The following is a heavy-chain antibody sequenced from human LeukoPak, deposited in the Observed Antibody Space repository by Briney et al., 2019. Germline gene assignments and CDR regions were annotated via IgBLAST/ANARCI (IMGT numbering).Heavy chain of an antibody. CDR3: ARREQWTKGVYYYYYMDV. CDR2: ICTSGST. Sequence: SETLSLTCTVSGGSISSSSYYWGWIRQPAGKGLEWIGHICTSGSTNYNPSLKSRVTMSVDTSKNQFSLKLSSVTAADTAVYYCARREQWTKGVYYYYYMDVWGKGTTVTVSS. D-gene: IGHD6-19*01. V-gene: IGHV4-61*09. CDR1: GGSISSSSYY. J-gene: IGHJ6*03.